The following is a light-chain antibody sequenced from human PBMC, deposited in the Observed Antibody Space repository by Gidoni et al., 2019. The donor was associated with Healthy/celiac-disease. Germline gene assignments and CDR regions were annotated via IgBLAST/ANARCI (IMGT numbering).Light chain of an antibody. V-gene: IGKV3D-15*01. Sequence: EIVMTQSPATLSVSPGERATLSCRASQSVSSNLAWYQQKPGQAPRRLIYGASIRATGIPARFSGSGSGTEFTLTISSLQSEDFAVYYCQQYNNWPYTFGQGTKLEIK. CDR1: QSVSSN. J-gene: IGKJ2*01. CDR3: QQYNNWPYT. CDR2: GAS.